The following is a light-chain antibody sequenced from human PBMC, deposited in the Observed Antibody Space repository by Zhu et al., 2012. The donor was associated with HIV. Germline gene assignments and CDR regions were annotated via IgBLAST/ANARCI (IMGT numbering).Light chain of an antibody. CDR3: QQYNNWPPWT. J-gene: IGKJ1*01. CDR1: QNVKYN. CDR2: GT. Sequence: EVVVTQSPGILSVSPGETATLSCRASQNVKYNLAWYQQRPGQAPRLLIYGTFSGSGTDFTLTISSLQSEDFAVYYCQQYNNWPPWTFGQGTQVEIK. V-gene: IGKV3-15*01.